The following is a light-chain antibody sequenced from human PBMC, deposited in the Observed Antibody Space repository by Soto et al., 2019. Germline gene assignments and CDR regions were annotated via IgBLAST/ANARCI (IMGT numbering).Light chain of an antibody. CDR2: SNN. CDR3: AAWDDSLNGHYV. CDR1: SSNIGSNT. Sequence: SLLTQPPSASGTPGQMVTISCSGSSSNIGSNTVNWYQQLPGTAPKLLIYSNNQRPSGVPDRFSGSKSGTSASLAISGLQSKDEADYYCAAWDDSLNGHYVFGTGTKVTVL. J-gene: IGLJ1*01. V-gene: IGLV1-44*01.